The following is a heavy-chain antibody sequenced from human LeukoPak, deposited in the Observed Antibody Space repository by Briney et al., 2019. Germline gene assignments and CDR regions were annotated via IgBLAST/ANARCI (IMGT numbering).Heavy chain of an antibody. CDR1: GGSISSSNW. J-gene: IGHJ5*02. CDR2: IYHSGST. V-gene: IGHV4-4*02. Sequence: SETLSLTCAVSGGSISSSNWWSWVRPPPGKGLEWIGEIYHSGSTNYNPSLKGRVTISVDKSKNQFSLKLSSVTAADTAVYYCARDAGSYYKTGFDPWGQGTLVTVSS. D-gene: IGHD3-10*01. CDR3: ARDAGSYYKTGFDP.